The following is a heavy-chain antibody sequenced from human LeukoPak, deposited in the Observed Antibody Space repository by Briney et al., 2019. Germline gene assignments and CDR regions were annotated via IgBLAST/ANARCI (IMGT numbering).Heavy chain of an antibody. J-gene: IGHJ4*02. CDR2: IYSGGST. D-gene: IGHD2-2*03. V-gene: IGHV3-66*01. CDR1: GFIFSDYY. Sequence: GGSLRLSCAASGFIFSDYYMSWVRQAPGKGLEWVSVIYSGGSTHYADSVKGRFTISRDNSKNTLSLEMNGLRGEDTAVYYCARDRLGYCRSTSCSYFDYWGQGTLVTVSS. CDR3: ARDRLGYCRSTSCSYFDY.